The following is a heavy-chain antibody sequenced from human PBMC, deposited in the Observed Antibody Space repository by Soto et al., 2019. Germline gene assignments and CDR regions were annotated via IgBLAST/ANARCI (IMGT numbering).Heavy chain of an antibody. J-gene: IGHJ6*02. V-gene: IGHV1-2*04. CDR2: INPNSGGT. Sequence: ASVKVSCKASGYTFTGYYMHWVRQAPGQGLEWMGWINPNSGGTNYAQKFQGWVTMTRDTSISTAYMELSRLRSDDTAVYYCAREVRDFWSGFFYGMDAWGQGTTVTVSS. D-gene: IGHD3-3*01. CDR1: GYTFTGYY. CDR3: AREVRDFWSGFFYGMDA.